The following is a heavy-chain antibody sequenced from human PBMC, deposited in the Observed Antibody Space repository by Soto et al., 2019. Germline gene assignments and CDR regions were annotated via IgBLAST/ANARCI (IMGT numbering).Heavy chain of an antibody. J-gene: IGHJ6*02. Sequence: PSETLSLTCTVSGGSISSSSYYWGWIRQPPGKGLEWIGSIYYSGSTYYNPSLKSRVTISVDTSKNQFSLKLSSVTAADTAVYYCDGSWSYYNLGYYYVMDVWGQGTTVIGSS. D-gene: IGHD3-10*01. CDR2: IYYSGST. V-gene: IGHV4-39*01. CDR1: GGSISSSSYY. CDR3: DGSWSYYNLGYYYVMDV.